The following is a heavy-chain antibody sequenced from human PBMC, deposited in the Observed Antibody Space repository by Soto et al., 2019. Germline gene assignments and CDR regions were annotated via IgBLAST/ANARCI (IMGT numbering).Heavy chain of an antibody. J-gene: IGHJ4*02. CDR3: AKDRAELRCYIDY. D-gene: IGHD4-17*01. CDR1: GFTFSSYG. Sequence: QVQLVESGGGVVQPGRSLRLSCAASGFTFSSYGMHWVRQAPGKGLEWVAVISYDGSNKYYADSVKDRFTISRDNSKNTLYLQMNSLRAEDTAVYYCAKDRAELRCYIDYWGQGTLVTVSS. V-gene: IGHV3-30*18. CDR2: ISYDGSNK.